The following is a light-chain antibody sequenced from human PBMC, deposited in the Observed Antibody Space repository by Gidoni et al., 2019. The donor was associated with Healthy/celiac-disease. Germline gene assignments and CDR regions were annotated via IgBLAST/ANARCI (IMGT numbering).Light chain of an antibody. Sequence: GSPGQSITISCTGTSSDVGGYNYVSWYQQHPGKAPKLMIYDVSNRPSGVSNRFSGSKSGNTASLTISGLQAEDEADYYCSSYTSSSPLVVFGGGTKLTVL. V-gene: IGLV2-14*03. J-gene: IGLJ2*01. CDR2: DVS. CDR1: SSDVGGYNY. CDR3: SSYTSSSPLVV.